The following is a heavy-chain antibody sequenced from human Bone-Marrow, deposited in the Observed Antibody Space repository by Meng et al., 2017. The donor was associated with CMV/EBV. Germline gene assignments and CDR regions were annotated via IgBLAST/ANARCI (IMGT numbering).Heavy chain of an antibody. CDR2: IWYDGSNK. D-gene: IGHD3-3*01. CDR3: ARDAFWSGSHEYY. CDR1: GFTFSSYG. J-gene: IGHJ4*02. V-gene: IGHV3-33*01. Sequence: GESLKISCAASGFTFSSYGMHWVRQAPGKGLEWVAVIWYDGSNKYYADSVKGRFTISRDNSKNTLYLQMNSLRAEDTAVYYCARDAFWSGSHEYYWGQGTLVTVSS.